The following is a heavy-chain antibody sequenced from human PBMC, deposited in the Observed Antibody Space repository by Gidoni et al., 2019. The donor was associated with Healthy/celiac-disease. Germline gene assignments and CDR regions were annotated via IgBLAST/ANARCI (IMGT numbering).Heavy chain of an antibody. CDR3: ARGAAAVPFDY. Sequence: QVQLVESGGGVVQPGGSLRLSCAASGFPFSSYGMHWVRQSPGKGLEWVAFIRYDGSNKYYADSVKGRFTISRDNSKNTLYLQMNSLRAEDTAVYYCARGAAAVPFDYWGQGTLVTVSS. CDR2: IRYDGSNK. J-gene: IGHJ4*02. CDR1: GFPFSSYG. D-gene: IGHD6-13*01. V-gene: IGHV3-30*02.